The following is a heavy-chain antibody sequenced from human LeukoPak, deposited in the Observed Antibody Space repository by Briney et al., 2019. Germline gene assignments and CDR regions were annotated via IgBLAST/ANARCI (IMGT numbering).Heavy chain of an antibody. CDR3: AKGSGGLTTYFDY. CDR2: ITGSGGST. Sequence: PGGSLRLSCAASGFTFSSYAVSWVRQARGEGLEWVSAITGSGGSTYYADSVKGRFTISRDNSKNTLYLQMNSLRAEDKAVYYCAKGSGGLTTYFDYWGQGTLVTVSS. CDR1: GFTFSSYA. V-gene: IGHV3-23*01. D-gene: IGHD4-11*01. J-gene: IGHJ4*02.